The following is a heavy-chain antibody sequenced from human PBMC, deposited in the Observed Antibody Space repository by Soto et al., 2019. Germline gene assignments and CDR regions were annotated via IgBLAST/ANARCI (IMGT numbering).Heavy chain of an antibody. Sequence: QVQLVQSGAEVKKPGSSVKVSCKASGGTFSSYTISWVRQAPGQGLEWMGRIIPILGIANYAQKFQGRVTITADKSTSTAYMELSSLRSEDTAVYYCARGLAVAARGLYGMDVWGQGTTVTVSS. D-gene: IGHD6-19*01. J-gene: IGHJ6*02. CDR1: GGTFSSYT. CDR3: ARGLAVAARGLYGMDV. V-gene: IGHV1-69*02. CDR2: IIPILGIA.